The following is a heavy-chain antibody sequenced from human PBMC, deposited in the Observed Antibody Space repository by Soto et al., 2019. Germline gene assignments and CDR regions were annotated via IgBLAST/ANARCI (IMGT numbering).Heavy chain of an antibody. CDR2: VIPILGIA. V-gene: IGHV1-69*02. D-gene: IGHD1-1*01. Sequence: QVQLVQSGAEVKKPGSSVKVSCKASGGTFSSYTISWVRQAPGQGLEWMGRVIPILGIANYAQKFQGRVTITAEKSKSTAYMELSSLRSEDTAVYYCARGGGLGRLEPWQIGSWGQGTLVTVSS. J-gene: IGHJ4*02. CDR1: GGTFSSYT. CDR3: ARGGGLGRLEPWQIGS.